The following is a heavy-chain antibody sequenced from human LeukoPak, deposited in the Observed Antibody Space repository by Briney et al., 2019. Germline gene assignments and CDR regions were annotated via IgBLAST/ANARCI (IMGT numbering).Heavy chain of an antibody. Sequence: SETLSLTCVVSGYSISSGYYWAWIRQPPGKGLEWIGSIYHSGSTYYNPSLKSRVTISVDTSKNQFSLKLSSVTAADTAVYYCARARREMVDYWGQGTLVTVSS. CDR3: ARARREMVDY. CDR1: GYSISSGYY. V-gene: IGHV4-38-2*01. J-gene: IGHJ4*02. D-gene: IGHD5-24*01. CDR2: IYHSGST.